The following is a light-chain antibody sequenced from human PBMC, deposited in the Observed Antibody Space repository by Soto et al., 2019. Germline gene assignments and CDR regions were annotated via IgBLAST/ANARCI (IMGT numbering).Light chain of an antibody. CDR2: DVS. CDR1: SSDVGGYNY. V-gene: IGLV2-14*03. Sequence: QSALTQPDSVSGSPGQSITISCTGTSSDVGGYNYVSWYQQHPGKAPKLMIYDVSNRPSGVSNHFSGSKSGNTASLTISGLQAEDEADYYCSSYTRISTYVFGTGTKVTVL. J-gene: IGLJ1*01. CDR3: SSYTRISTYV.